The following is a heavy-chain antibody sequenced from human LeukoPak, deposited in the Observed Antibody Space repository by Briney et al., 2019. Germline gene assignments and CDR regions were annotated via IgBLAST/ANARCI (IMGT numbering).Heavy chain of an antibody. CDR3: ARGLKVVVAATNWFDP. Sequence: SETLSLTCTVSGGSISSYYWSWIRQPPGKGLEWIGYIYYSGSTNYNPSLKSRVTISVDTSKNQFSLKLSSVTAADTAVYYCARGLKVVVAATNWFDPWGQGTLVTVSS. J-gene: IGHJ5*02. CDR1: GGSISSYY. V-gene: IGHV4-59*12. CDR2: IYYSGST. D-gene: IGHD2-15*01.